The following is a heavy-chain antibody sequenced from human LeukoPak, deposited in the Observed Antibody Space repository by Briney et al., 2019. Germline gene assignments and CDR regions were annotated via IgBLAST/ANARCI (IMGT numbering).Heavy chain of an antibody. J-gene: IGHJ4*02. D-gene: IGHD3-16*02. Sequence: GGSLRLSCAASGFILSNYAMSWVRQAPGKGLEWVSGIVSSGTSTYYADSVNGRFTISRDNSNNTLHLQMNSLRAEDTAVYYCAKIKRRVITFGGIIVDWGQGTLVTVSS. CDR2: IVSSGTST. CDR3: AKIKRRVITFGGIIVD. V-gene: IGHV3-23*01. CDR1: GFILSNYA.